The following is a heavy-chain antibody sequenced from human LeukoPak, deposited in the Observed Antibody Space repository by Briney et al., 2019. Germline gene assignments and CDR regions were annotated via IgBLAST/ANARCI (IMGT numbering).Heavy chain of an antibody. Sequence: GASVKVSCKASGYTFSNFDINWVRQATGQGPEWMGWMNPESGNTGYAQKFQGRVTMTRDSSKSTAYMELISLRVEDTAIYYCTRAIRHQLLSDYWGQGTLVTVSS. D-gene: IGHD2-2*01. CDR2: MNPESGNT. CDR1: GYTFSNFD. V-gene: IGHV1-8*01. CDR3: TRAIRHQLLSDY. J-gene: IGHJ4*02.